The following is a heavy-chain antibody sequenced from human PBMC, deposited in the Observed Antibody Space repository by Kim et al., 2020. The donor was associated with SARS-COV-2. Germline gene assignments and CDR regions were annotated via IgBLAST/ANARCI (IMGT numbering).Heavy chain of an antibody. Sequence: ASVKVSCKASGYIFTTHAVHWVRQAPGHRLEWMGRIDGANGNTIYSQNFQDRVTITRDTSATTVYMELSSLRSEDTAMYYCVRDQRVVAINNYYYYGMDVWGQGTLVTVSS. V-gene: IGHV1-3*01. D-gene: IGHD3-22*01. CDR1: GYIFTTHA. J-gene: IGHJ6*02. CDR3: VRDQRVVAINNYYYYGMDV. CDR2: IDGANGNT.